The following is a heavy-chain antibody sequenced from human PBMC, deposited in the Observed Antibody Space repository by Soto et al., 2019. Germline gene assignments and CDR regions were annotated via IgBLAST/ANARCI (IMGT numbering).Heavy chain of an antibody. J-gene: IGHJ4*02. CDR2: TGSGTGPG. V-gene: IGHV1-69*06. CDR1: GGTFSTNP. Sequence: QVQLVQSGAEVKKPGSSVKVSCKASGGTFSTNPISWVRQAPGQGLEWMGGTGSGTGPGNHGQKFQGRLTITVDKSTSTVYMELSSLSSEDMAVYYCARRDSGGFYRYFDSWGQGTLVTVSS. CDR3: ARRDSGGFYRYFDS. D-gene: IGHD2-15*01.